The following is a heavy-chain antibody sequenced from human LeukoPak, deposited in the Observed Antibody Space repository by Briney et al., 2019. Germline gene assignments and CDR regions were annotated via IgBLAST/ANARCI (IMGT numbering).Heavy chain of an antibody. J-gene: IGHJ5*02. CDR1: GFTFSSYA. D-gene: IGHD3-3*01. V-gene: IGHV3-64*01. CDR2: IRSNGGST. CDR3: ARDHDFWSGRGPWFDP. Sequence: PGGSLRLSCAASGFTFSSYAMHWVRQAPGKGLEYVSAIRSNGGSTYYANSVKGRFTISRDNSKNTLYLQMGSLRAEDMAVYYCARDHDFWSGRGPWFDPWGQGTLVTVSS.